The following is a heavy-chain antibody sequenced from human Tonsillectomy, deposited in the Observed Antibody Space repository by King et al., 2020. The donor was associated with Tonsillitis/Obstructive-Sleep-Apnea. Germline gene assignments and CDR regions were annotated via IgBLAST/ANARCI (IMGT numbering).Heavy chain of an antibody. V-gene: IGHV1-3*01. CDR1: GYIFTNFG. Sequence: QLVQSGAEVKKPGASVKVSCKASGYIFTNFGLNWVRQAPGQRLEWMGWINPGNGNTEYSQKFQGRVTITRDTSASTAYMELNSLISEDTAVYYCASVGYCPSLNCYGGAFDVWGQGTKVTISS. CDR2: INPGNGNT. D-gene: IGHD2-2*03. J-gene: IGHJ3*01. CDR3: ASVGYCPSLNCYGGAFDV.